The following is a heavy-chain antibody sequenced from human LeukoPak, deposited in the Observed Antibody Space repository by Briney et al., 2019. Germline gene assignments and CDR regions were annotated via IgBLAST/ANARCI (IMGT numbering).Heavy chain of an antibody. Sequence: PGGSLRLSCAASGFTFGSYAMSWVRQAPGKGLEWVSGINTNGGSTAYADSVKGRFTISRDNPRNTLYIQMNSLRAEDTALYYCAIMHPYYDGNGYWVQWGQGTLVTVSS. J-gene: IGHJ4*02. CDR2: INTNGGST. D-gene: IGHD3-22*01. CDR3: AIMHPYYDGNGYWVQ. CDR1: GFTFGSYA. V-gene: IGHV3-23*01.